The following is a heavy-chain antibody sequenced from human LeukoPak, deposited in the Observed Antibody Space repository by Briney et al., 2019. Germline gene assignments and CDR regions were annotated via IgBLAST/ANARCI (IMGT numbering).Heavy chain of an antibody. J-gene: IGHJ6*02. CDR2: ISAYNGNT. CDR1: GYTFTSYG. V-gene: IGHV1-18*01. Sequence: ASVKVSCKASGYTFTSYGISWVRQAPGQELEWMGWISAYNGNTNYAQKLQGRVTMTTDTSTSTAYMELRSLRSDDTAVYYCARERSTVVTPYYYYGMDVWGQGTTVTVSS. CDR3: ARERSTVVTPYYYYGMDV. D-gene: IGHD4-23*01.